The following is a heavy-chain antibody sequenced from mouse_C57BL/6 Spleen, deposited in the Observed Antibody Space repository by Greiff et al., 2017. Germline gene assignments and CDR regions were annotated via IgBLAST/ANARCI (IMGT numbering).Heavy chain of an antibody. CDR1: GYSITSGYY. D-gene: IGHD2-5*01. CDR2: ISYDGSN. V-gene: IGHV3-6*01. CDR3: VHSNLFAY. Sequence: EVKLMESGPGLVKPSQSLSLTCSVTGYSITSGYYWNWIRQFPGNKLEWMGYISYDGSNNYNPSLKNRISITRDTSKNQFFLKLNSVTTEDTATYYCVHSNLFAYWGQGTLVTVSA. J-gene: IGHJ3*01.